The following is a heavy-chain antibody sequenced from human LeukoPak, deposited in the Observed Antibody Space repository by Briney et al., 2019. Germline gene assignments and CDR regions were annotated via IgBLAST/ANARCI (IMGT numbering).Heavy chain of an antibody. J-gene: IGHJ5*02. V-gene: IGHV4-34*01. D-gene: IGHD3-10*01. Sequence: SETLSLTCSVYGGPFNGYYWRWIRQPPGKGVEWIGEINHSGSTNYNPSLKSRVTISVDTSKNQFSLKLISVTAADTAVYYGARCHLHETGSNWFDPWGQGTLVTVSS. CDR3: ARCHLHETGSNWFDP. CDR2: INHSGST. CDR1: GGPFNGYY.